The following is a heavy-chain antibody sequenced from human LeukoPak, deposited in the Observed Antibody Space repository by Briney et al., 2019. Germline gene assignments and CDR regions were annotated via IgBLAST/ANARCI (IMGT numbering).Heavy chain of an antibody. D-gene: IGHD6-19*01. J-gene: IGHJ4*02. CDR3: AKDRGTSVWYLDY. V-gene: IGHV3-30*18. CDR2: ISNDGSNE. Sequence: AGSLTLSCAASGFTFSSYGMHWVRQAPGKGLEWVAVISNDGSNEYYADSVKGRFTISRDNSKNTLNLQMNSLRAEDTAVYYCAKDRGTSVWYLDYWGQGTLVTVSS. CDR1: GFTFSSYG.